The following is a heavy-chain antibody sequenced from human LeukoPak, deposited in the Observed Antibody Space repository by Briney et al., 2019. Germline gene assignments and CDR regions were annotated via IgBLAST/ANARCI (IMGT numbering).Heavy chain of an antibody. CDR2: IIPIFGTA. CDR3: ARDGNDSSGYYPNWFDP. CDR1: GGTFSSYA. V-gene: IGHV1-69*01. Sequence: SVKVSCKASGGTFSSYAISWVRQAPGQGLEWMGGIIPIFGTANYAQKFQGRVTITADESTSTAYMELSSLRSEDTAVYYCARDGNDSSGYYPNWFDPRGQGTLVTVSS. J-gene: IGHJ5*02. D-gene: IGHD3-22*01.